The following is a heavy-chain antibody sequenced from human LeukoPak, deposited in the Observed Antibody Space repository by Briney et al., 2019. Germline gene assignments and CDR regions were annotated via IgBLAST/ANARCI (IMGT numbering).Heavy chain of an antibody. J-gene: IGHJ4*02. CDR2: ISYSGIT. V-gene: IGHV4-39*01. CDR3: ARHLSGYHSGFDY. D-gene: IGHD3-9*01. CDR1: GGSISSSYYY. Sequence: SETLSLTCTVSGGSISSSYYYWGWIRQPPGKGLEWIGSISYSGITYPNPSLKSRVTISVDTSKNRFSLRLISVTASDTAVYYCARHLSGYHSGFDYWGQGALVTVSS.